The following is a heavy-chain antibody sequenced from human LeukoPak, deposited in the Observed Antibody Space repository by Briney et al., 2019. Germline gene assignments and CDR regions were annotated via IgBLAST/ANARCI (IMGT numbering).Heavy chain of an antibody. CDR3: TIDGWFGHLHYSHRNGVDP. CDR1: GYTFTGYY. CDR2: IGPSNGDT. V-gene: IGHV1-2*02. Sequence: GASLKVSCKASGYTFTGYYLPWVRHAPRLGLEWMGWIGPSNGDTSYAQKFQGRVTMTWDTSISTVYMELSWLTADDTAVYYCTIDGWFGHLHYSHRNGVDPWGQGNL. D-gene: IGHD3-10*01. J-gene: IGHJ5*02.